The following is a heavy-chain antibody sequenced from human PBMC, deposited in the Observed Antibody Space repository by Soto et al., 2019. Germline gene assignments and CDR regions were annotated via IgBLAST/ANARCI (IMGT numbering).Heavy chain of an antibody. CDR2: IYYSGST. D-gene: IGHD2-15*01. CDR1: GGSISSGGYY. V-gene: IGHV4-31*03. Sequence: PSETLSLTCTVSGGSISSGGYYWSWIRQHPGKGLEWIGYIYYSGSTYYNPSLKSRVTISVDTSKNQFSLKLSSVTAADTAVYYCAITRVVAATPYNWFDPWGQGTLVTVSS. CDR3: AITRVVAATPYNWFDP. J-gene: IGHJ5*02.